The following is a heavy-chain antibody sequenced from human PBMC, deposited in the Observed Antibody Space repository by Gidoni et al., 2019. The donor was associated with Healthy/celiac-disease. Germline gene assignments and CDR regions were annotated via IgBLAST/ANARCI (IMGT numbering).Heavy chain of an antibody. CDR1: GFTFSSYS. D-gene: IGHD6-13*01. CDR2: ISSSSSYI. J-gene: IGHJ4*02. CDR3: ARGYQIGYSSSWYPGSVLYYFDY. Sequence: EVQLVESGGGLVKPGGCRRLSCAASGFTFSSYSVNCVHPAPGKGLEWVSSISSSSSYIYYADSVKGRFTISRDNAKNSLYLQMNSLRAEDTAVYYCARGYQIGYSSSWYPGSVLYYFDYWGQGTLVTVSS. V-gene: IGHV3-21*01.